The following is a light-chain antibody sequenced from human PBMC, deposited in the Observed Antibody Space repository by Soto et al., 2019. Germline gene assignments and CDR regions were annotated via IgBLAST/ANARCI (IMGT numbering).Light chain of an antibody. CDR2: ENN. CDR3: QSYDSSLSGYV. Sequence: QSALTQPPSVSEAPGQRVTLSCTGSSSNIGAGYEAHWYQQVPGTAPKLLIYENNNRPSGVPDRFSGSKSGTSASLAITGLQAEDEAEYYFQSYDSSLSGYVFGTGTKLTVL. J-gene: IGLJ1*01. V-gene: IGLV1-40*01. CDR1: SSNIGAGYE.